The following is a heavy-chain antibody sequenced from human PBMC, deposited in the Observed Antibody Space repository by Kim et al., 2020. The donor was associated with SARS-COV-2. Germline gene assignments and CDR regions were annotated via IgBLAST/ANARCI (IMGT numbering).Heavy chain of an antibody. CDR2: IGVYSGNT. CDR1: DYTFINYG. Sequence: ASVKVSCKASDYTFINYGISWVRQAPGQGLEWMGWIGVYSGNTAYAQKFQGRITMTTDTSTSTAYMELRSLRSDDTAVYYCVRDEGSSWYLGAFDVWGQGTVVTVPS. D-gene: IGHD6-13*01. J-gene: IGHJ3*01. CDR3: VRDEGSSWYLGAFDV. V-gene: IGHV1-18*01.